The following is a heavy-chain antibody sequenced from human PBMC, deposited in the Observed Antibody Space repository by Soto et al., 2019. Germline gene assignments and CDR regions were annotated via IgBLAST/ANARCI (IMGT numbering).Heavy chain of an antibody. J-gene: IGHJ4*02. CDR1: GGSIGSYY. CDR3: ARERRYYDSSGYPSPFDY. Sequence: LSLTCSVSGGSIGSYYWSWIRQPPGKGLEWIGYIYYSGSTNYNPSLKSRVTISVDTSKNQFSLKLSSVTAEDTAVYYCARERRYYDSSGYPSPFDYWGQGTLVTVSS. CDR2: IYYSGST. V-gene: IGHV4-59*12. D-gene: IGHD3-22*01.